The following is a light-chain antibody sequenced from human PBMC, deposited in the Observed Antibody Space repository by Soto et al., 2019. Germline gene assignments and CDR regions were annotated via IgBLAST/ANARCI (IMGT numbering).Light chain of an antibody. CDR1: QSVSSSY. V-gene: IGKV3-20*01. J-gene: IGKJ3*01. CDR3: QQYGSSPIT. CDR2: GAS. Sequence: EIVLTQSPGTLSLSPGERATLSCRASQSVSSSYLAWYQQKPGQAPRLLIYGASSRATGIPDRFSGSGSGTEFTLTISSLEPEDFAVYYCQQYGSSPITFGPGTKVDIK.